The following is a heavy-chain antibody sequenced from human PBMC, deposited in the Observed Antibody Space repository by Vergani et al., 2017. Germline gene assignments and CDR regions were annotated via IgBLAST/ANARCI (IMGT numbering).Heavy chain of an antibody. CDR3: ARRELYSSSSGGGFDY. CDR2: INHSGST. V-gene: IGHV4-59*12. CDR1: GGSISSYY. D-gene: IGHD6-6*01. J-gene: IGHJ4*02. Sequence: QVQLQESGPGLVKPSETLSLTCTVSGGSISSYYWSWIRQPAGKGLEWIGEINHSGSTNYNPSLKSRVTISVDTSKNQFSLKLSSVTAADTAVYYCARRELYSSSSGGGFDYWGQGTLVTVSS.